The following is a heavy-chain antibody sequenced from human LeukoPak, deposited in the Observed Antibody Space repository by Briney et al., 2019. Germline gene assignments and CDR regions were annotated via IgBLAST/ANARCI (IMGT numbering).Heavy chain of an antibody. V-gene: IGHV3-9*01. CDR1: GFTFDDYA. CDR3: AKLSTVTDYFDY. CDR2: ISWNSGSI. D-gene: IGHD4-17*01. J-gene: IGHJ4*02. Sequence: PGRSLRLSCAASGFTFDDYAMHWVRQAPGKGLEWVSGISWNSGSIGYADSVKGRFTISRDNAKNSLYLQMNSLRAEDTAVYYCAKLSTVTDYFDYWGQGTLVTVSS.